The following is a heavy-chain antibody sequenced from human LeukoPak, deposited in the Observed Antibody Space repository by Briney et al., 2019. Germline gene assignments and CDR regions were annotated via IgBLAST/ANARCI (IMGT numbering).Heavy chain of an antibody. J-gene: IGHJ3*02. V-gene: IGHV3-9*01. CDR2: ISWNSGSI. CDR3: ARGENSGRGAFDI. Sequence: PGGSLRLSCAASGFTFDDYAMHWVRQAPGKGLEWVSGISWNSGSIGYADSVKGRFTISRDNAKNSLYLQMNSLRAEDTAVYYCARGENSGRGAFDIWGQGTMVTVSS. D-gene: IGHD1-26*01. CDR1: GFTFDDYA.